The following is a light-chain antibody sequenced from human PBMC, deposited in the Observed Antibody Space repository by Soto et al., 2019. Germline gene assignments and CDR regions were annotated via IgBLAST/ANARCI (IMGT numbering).Light chain of an antibody. Sequence: EIVMTQSPATLSVSPGERAALSCRASQSVSSNFAWCQQKPGQAPRLLIYGASTRATDIPARFSGSGSGTEFTLTISSLQSEDFAVYYCQQYNNWPYTFGQGTKLEIK. CDR1: QSVSSN. J-gene: IGKJ2*01. CDR3: QQYNNWPYT. CDR2: GAS. V-gene: IGKV3-15*01.